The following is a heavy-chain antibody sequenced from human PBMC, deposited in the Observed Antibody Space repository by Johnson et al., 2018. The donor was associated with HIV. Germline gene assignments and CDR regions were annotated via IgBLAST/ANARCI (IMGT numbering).Heavy chain of an antibody. J-gene: IGHJ3*02. Sequence: QVHLVESGGGVVRPGGSLRLSCVASGFTFEDHGMSWVRQAPGMGLEWVAFIRYDGSNKYYADSVKGRFTISRDNSKNTLYLQMNSLRAEDTAVYYCASSEGARYSYGYPDSQGDAFDIWGQGTMVTVSS. CDR2: IRYDGSNK. CDR3: ASSEGARYSYGYPDSQGDAFDI. CDR1: GFTFEDHG. V-gene: IGHV3-30*02. D-gene: IGHD5-18*01.